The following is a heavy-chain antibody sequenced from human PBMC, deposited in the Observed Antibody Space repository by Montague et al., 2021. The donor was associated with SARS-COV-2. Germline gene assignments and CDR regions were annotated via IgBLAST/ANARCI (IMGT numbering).Heavy chain of an antibody. J-gene: IGHJ4*02. V-gene: IGHV3-23*03. CDR1: GFTFSIYA. CDR3: AKRLDDYFDY. CDR2: IYSGGSST. Sequence: SLRLSCAASGFTFSIYAMSWVRQAPGKGLQWVSVIYSGGSSTYYADSVKGRFTISRDNSKNTLYLQMNSLRAEDTAVYYCAKRLDDYFDYWGQGTLVTVSS. D-gene: IGHD1-1*01.